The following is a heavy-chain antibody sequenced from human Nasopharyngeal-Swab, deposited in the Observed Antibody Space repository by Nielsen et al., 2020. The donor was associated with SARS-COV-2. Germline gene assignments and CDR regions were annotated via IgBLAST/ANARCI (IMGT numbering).Heavy chain of an antibody. CDR2: IRSKTYGGSP. D-gene: IGHD4-17*01. V-gene: IGHV3-49*01. CDR3: ARSVGSFYGHGAFDI. CDR1: GFTFGDYA. Sequence: GEALKISCTTSGFTFGDYAMSWFRQAPGKGLEGVGFIRSKTYGGSPEYAASVKGRFTISRDGAESIAYLQMNSLETEDTVVYYCARSVGSFYGHGAFDIWGQGTMVTVSS. J-gene: IGHJ3*02.